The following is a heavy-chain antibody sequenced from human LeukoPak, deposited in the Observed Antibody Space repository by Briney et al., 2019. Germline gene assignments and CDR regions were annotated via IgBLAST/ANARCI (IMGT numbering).Heavy chain of an antibody. CDR1: GYTFTSYG. V-gene: IGHV1-18*01. CDR2: ISAYNGNT. J-gene: IGHJ6*02. Sequence: ASVKVSCKASGYTFTSYGIGWVRQAPGQGLEWMGWISAYNGNTNYAQKLQGRVTMTTDTSTSTAYMELRSLRSDDTAVYYCAREVVVVAASRMDVWGQGTTVTISS. D-gene: IGHD2-15*01. CDR3: AREVVVVAASRMDV.